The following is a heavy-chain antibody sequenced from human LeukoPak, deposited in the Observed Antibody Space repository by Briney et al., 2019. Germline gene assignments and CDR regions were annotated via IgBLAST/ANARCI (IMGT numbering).Heavy chain of an antibody. CDR2: IYYSGST. J-gene: IGHJ3*02. V-gene: IGHV4-59*08. CDR3: ARVGELMVYAPHGPDDAFDI. CDR1: GGSMSSYY. D-gene: IGHD2-8*01. Sequence: SETLSLTCTVSGGSMSSYYWSWIRQPPGKGLEYIGYIYYSGSTNYNPSLKSRVTISVDTSKNQFSLKLSSVTAADTAVYYCARVGELMVYAPHGPDDAFDIWGQGTMVTVSS.